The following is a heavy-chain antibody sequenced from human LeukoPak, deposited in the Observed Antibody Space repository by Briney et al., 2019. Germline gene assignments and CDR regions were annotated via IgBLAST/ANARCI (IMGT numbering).Heavy chain of an antibody. Sequence: ASVKVSCKASGYAFTGYYMNWVREAPGQGLEWMGWINPNSGGTNYAQKFQGRVTMTRDTSISTAYMELSRLRSDDTAVYYCARFGDRAAFDIWGQGTMVTVSS. D-gene: IGHD4-17*01. CDR3: ARFGDRAAFDI. V-gene: IGHV1-2*02. CDR2: INPNSGGT. CDR1: GYAFTGYY. J-gene: IGHJ3*02.